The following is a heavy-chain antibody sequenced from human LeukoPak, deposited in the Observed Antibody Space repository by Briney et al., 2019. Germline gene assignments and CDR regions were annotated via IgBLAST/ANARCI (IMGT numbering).Heavy chain of an antibody. CDR3: ARDRGAFCGGDCYLGFDY. V-gene: IGHV3-21*03. D-gene: IGHD2-21*02. J-gene: IGHJ4*01. CDR2: IAGSSGYI. CDR1: GFTPSSYT. Sequence: RGSLSLSCAASGFTPSSYTMNWVRQAPGKGLEWVSSIAGSSGYISYAASVKGRFTISRDNAKKSLYLQMTSLTAEHTAVNVCARDRGAFCGGDCYLGFDYWGRGTLVTVSS.